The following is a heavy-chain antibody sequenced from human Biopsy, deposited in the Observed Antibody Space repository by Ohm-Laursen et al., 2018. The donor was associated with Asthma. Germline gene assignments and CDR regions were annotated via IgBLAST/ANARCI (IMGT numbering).Heavy chain of an antibody. CDR2: ISFDGSNK. CDR1: GFTFSNYG. J-gene: IGHJ4*02. CDR3: AKDVFPGWELRRGPDY. V-gene: IGHV3-30*18. D-gene: IGHD1-26*01. Sequence: SLRLSCSATGFTFSNYGMHWVRQAPGKGLDWVAVISFDGSNKNYTDSVKGRFTISRDNSRNTLHLQMNSLGAEDTAVYYCAKDVFPGWELRRGPDYWGQGTLVTVSS.